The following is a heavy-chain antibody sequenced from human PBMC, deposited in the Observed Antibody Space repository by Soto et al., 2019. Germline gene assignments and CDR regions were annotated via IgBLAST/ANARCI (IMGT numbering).Heavy chain of an antibody. Sequence: ASVKVSFKASGYSFIGYYLHWVRQAPGQGLEWMGWINPHSGETDYAQKFEVRVTLTSDTSITTAYMEVTSLTFDDTAVYYCARDGRYQDFWTGLSRGPGMEVWGQGTTVTVSS. D-gene: IGHD3-3*01. CDR2: INPHSGET. CDR1: GYSFIGYY. J-gene: IGHJ6*02. V-gene: IGHV1-2*02. CDR3: ARDGRYQDFWTGLSRGPGMEV.